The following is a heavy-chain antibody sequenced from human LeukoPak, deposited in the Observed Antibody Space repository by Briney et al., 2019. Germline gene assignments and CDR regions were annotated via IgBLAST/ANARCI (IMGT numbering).Heavy chain of an antibody. CDR1: GYTFTKYW. D-gene: IGHD5-24*01. CDR3: ARRDMATNTPFDY. CDR2: IYPGDSDT. J-gene: IGHJ4*02. V-gene: IGHV5-51*01. Sequence: PGESLKISCQGSGYTFTKYWIGWVRQTPGKGLECMGIIYPGDSDTRYSPSFQGQVTISADKSISTAYLQWSSLKASDTAMYYCARRDMATNTPFDYWGQGTLVTVSS.